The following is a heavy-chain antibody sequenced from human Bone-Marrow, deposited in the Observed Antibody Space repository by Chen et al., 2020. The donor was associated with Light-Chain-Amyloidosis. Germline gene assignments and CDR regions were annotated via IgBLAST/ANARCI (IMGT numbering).Heavy chain of an antibody. CDR2: IYTSGST. Sequence: QVKLQESGPGLVKPSETMSLTCTASVGSISSYYWSWIRQPAGKGLEWIGRIYTSGSTNYNPSLKSRVTMSVDTSKNQFSLKLSSVTAADTAVYYCARSYDSSGYLAYYFDYWGQGTLVTVSS. J-gene: IGHJ4*02. CDR3: ARSYDSSGYLAYYFDY. V-gene: IGHV4-4*07. D-gene: IGHD3-22*01. CDR1: VGSISSYY.